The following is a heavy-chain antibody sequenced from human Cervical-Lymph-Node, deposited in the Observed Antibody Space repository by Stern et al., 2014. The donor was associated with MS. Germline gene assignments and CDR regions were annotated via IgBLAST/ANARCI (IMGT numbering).Heavy chain of an antibody. D-gene: IGHD3-16*01. Sequence: QVQLQESGPGLVKPSETLSLTCTVSGASISSSYWSWIRQPPGKGPEWIAYIYYSGITNYNPSLRSRVTISVAMAKNQLPLKATSVTAADTAVYFCAKWGTGGYCHFDYWGQGILVTVSS. V-gene: IGHV4-59*01. CDR1: GASISSSY. CDR3: AKWGTGGYCHFDY. CDR2: IYYSGIT. J-gene: IGHJ4*02.